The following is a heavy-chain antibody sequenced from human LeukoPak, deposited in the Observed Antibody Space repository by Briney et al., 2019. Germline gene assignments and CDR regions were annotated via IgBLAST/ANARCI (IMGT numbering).Heavy chain of an antibody. CDR1: GYTFTGYY. Sequence: ASVKVSCKASGYTFTGYYMHWVRQAPGQGLECMGWINPNRGGTNYAQKFQARVTMTRDTSISTAYMELSRLRSDDTAVYYCARVGGYFDWNGWFDPWGQGTLVTVSS. CDR2: INPNRGGT. V-gene: IGHV1-2*02. D-gene: IGHD3-9*01. CDR3: ARVGGYFDWNGWFDP. J-gene: IGHJ5*02.